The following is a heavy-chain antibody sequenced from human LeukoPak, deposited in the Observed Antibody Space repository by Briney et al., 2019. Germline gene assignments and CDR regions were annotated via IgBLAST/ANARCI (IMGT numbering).Heavy chain of an antibody. CDR3: ASSLQQSTNWFDP. Sequence: ASVKVSCKASGGTFSSYAISWVRQAPGQGLEWMGGIIPIFGTANYAQKFQGRVTITTDESTSTAYMELRSLRSDDTAVYYCASSLQQSTNWFDPWGQGTLVTVSS. J-gene: IGHJ5*02. CDR1: GGTFSSYA. CDR2: IIPIFGTA. V-gene: IGHV1-69*05. D-gene: IGHD1-1*01.